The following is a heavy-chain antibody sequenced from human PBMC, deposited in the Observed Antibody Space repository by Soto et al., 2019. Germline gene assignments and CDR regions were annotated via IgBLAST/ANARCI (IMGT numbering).Heavy chain of an antibody. CDR3: ARGNSGYDFYFDY. D-gene: IGHD5-12*01. J-gene: IGHJ4*02. CDR2: INHSGNT. CDR1: GGSFSGYY. Sequence: SETLSLTCAVYGGSFSGYYWTWIRQPPGKGLEWIGEINHSGNTNYNPSLKSRVTISVDTSKNQFSLKLRSVTAVDTAVYYCARGNSGYDFYFDYWGQGTLVTVSS. V-gene: IGHV4-34*01.